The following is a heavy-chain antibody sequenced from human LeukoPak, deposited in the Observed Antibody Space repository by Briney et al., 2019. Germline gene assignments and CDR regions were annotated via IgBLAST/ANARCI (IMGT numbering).Heavy chain of an antibody. CDR2: IYSSGST. CDR3: ARARGRLLLIDY. Sequence: NASETLSLTCTVSGGSFNNYYWNWIRQPAGKGLKWIGRIYSSGSTDYNPSLKSRVTMSVDTSKNQFSLNLTSVTAADSAVYYCARARGRLLLIDYWGQGTLVTVSS. J-gene: IGHJ4*02. D-gene: IGHD2-15*01. CDR1: GGSFNNYY. V-gene: IGHV4-4*07.